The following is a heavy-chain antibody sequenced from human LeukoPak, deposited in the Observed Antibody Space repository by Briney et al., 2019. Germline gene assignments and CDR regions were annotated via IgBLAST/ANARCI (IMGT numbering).Heavy chain of an antibody. CDR2: ISTNGDRT. CDR3: ARGVAISSSGWYDTFDY. Sequence: PGGSLRLPCAASGFTFSNSAMYWVRQAPGKGPEFVSVISTNGDRTYYADSVKGRFTISRDNSKNTLYLQMGSLRADDMAVYYCARGVAISSSGWYDTFDYWGQGALVTISS. CDR1: GFTFSNSA. D-gene: IGHD6-19*01. J-gene: IGHJ4*02. V-gene: IGHV3-64*02.